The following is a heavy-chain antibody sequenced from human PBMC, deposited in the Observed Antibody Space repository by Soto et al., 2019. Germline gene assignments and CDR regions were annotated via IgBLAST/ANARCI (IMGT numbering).Heavy chain of an antibody. CDR2: IYWDDDK. D-gene: IGHD6-6*01. CDR1: GFSLSTSGVG. CDR3: AHSPYSSSSLVFDY. V-gene: IGHV2-5*02. Sequence: QITLKESGPTLVKPTQTLTLTCTFSGFSLSTSGVGVGWIRQPPGKALEWLALIYWDDDKRYSPSLKSRLTITKDTSKNQVVLTMTNIDPVDTATYYCAHSPYSSSSLVFDYWGQGTLVTVSS. J-gene: IGHJ4*02.